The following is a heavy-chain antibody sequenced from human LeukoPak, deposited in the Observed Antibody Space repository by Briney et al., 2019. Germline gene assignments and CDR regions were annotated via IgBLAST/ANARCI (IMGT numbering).Heavy chain of an antibody. D-gene: IGHD1-26*01. V-gene: IGHV4-30-4*08. CDR3: ARGVGSYGFDY. CDR2: IYYSGST. CDR1: GGSISSGDYY. J-gene: IGHJ4*02. Sequence: PSETLSLTCTVSGGSISSGDYYWSWIRQPPGKGLEWIGYIYYSGSTYYNPSLKSRVTISVDTSKNQFSLKLSSVTAADTAVYYCARGVGSYGFDYWGQGTLVTVSS.